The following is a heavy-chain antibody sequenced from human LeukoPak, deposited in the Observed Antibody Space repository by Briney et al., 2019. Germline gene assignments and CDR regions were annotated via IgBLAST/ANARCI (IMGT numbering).Heavy chain of an antibody. V-gene: IGHV1-2*02. CDR2: INPSSGGT. J-gene: IGHJ4*02. D-gene: IGHD2-21*02. CDR3: ASSEYGDPSPFDS. Sequence: ASVKVSCKASGYTFTGYYMHWVRQAPGQGPEWMGWINPSSGGTHYAQKYQGRVTMTRDTSISTVYMEMSRLTSDDTAVYYCASSEYGDPSPFDSWGQGTLVTVSS. CDR1: GYTFTGYY.